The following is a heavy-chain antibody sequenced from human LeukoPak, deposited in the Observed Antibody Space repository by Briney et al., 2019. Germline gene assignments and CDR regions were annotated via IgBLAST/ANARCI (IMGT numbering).Heavy chain of an antibody. V-gene: IGHV4-34*01. CDR1: GASFSGYY. CDR2: INHTGNT. CDR3: ARGPRDSSSWYLKY. Sequence: SETLSLTCAVYGASFSGYYWSCIRQPPGKGLEWIGEINHTGNTNYNPSLKSRVTISVDTSKNQFSLKLSSVTAADTAVYYCARGPRDSSSWYLKYWGQGTLVAVSS. J-gene: IGHJ4*02. D-gene: IGHD6-13*01.